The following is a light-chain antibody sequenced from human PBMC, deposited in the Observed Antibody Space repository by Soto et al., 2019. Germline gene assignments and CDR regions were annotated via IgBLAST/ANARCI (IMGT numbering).Light chain of an antibody. CDR2: GNS. J-gene: IGLJ2*01. CDR3: QSYDSSLSGSRVV. CDR1: SSNIGAGYD. V-gene: IGLV1-40*01. Sequence: QPVLTQPPSVSGAPGQRVTISCTGSSSNIGAGYDVHWYQQLPGTAPKLLIYGNSNRPSGVPDRFSGSKSGTSASLAITGLQAEDGADYYCQSYDSSLSGSRVVFGGGTKLTVL.